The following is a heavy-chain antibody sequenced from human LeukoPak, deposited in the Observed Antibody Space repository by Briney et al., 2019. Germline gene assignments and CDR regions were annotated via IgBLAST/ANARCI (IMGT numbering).Heavy chain of an antibody. Sequence: GGSLRLSCAASGFTFSSYAMSWVRQAPGKGLEWVSAIRGSGGSTYYADSVKGRFTISRDNSKNTLYLQMNSLRAEDTAVYYCAKDLEQWLLHYWGQGTLVTVSS. CDR3: AKDLEQWLLHY. CDR2: IRGSGGST. D-gene: IGHD6-19*01. J-gene: IGHJ4*02. CDR1: GFTFSSYA. V-gene: IGHV3-23*01.